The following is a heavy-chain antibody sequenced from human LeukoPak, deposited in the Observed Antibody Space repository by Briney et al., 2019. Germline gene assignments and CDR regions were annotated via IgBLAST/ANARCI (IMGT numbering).Heavy chain of an antibody. Sequence: GGSLRLSCAASGFTFDDYAMHWVRQAPGKGLEWVSGISWNSGSIGYADSVKGRFTISRDNAKNSLYLQMNGLRAEDTALYYCAKDISGSYSREYFQHWGQGTLVTVSS. V-gene: IGHV3-9*01. D-gene: IGHD1-26*01. CDR3: AKDISGSYSREYFQH. J-gene: IGHJ1*01. CDR2: ISWNSGSI. CDR1: GFTFDDYA.